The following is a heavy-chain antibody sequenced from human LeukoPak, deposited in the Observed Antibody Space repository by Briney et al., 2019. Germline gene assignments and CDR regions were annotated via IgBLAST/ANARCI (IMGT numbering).Heavy chain of an antibody. CDR3: ARDFSGWYPIVPYGMDV. J-gene: IGHJ6*02. CDR2: ISAYNGNT. V-gene: IGHV1-18*01. CDR1: GYTFTSYG. D-gene: IGHD6-19*01. Sequence: ASVKVSCKASGYTFTSYGISWVRQAPGQGLEWMGWISAYNGNTNYAQKIQGRVTMTTDTSTSTAYMELRSLRSDDTAVYYCARDFSGWYPIVPYGMDVWGQGTTVTVSS.